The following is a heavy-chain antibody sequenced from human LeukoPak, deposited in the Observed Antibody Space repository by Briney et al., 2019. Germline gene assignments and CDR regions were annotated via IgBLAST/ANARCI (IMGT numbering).Heavy chain of an antibody. Sequence: GGSLRLSCAASGFTFSDYYMSWIRQAPGKGLEWVSYISSSGSSIYYADSVKGRFTISRDNAKNSLYLQMNSLRAEDTAVYYCARDNQLPKGNWFDPWGQGTLVTVSS. CDR1: GFTFSDYY. D-gene: IGHD2-2*01. CDR2: ISSSGSSI. V-gene: IGHV3-11*01. J-gene: IGHJ5*02. CDR3: ARDNQLPKGNWFDP.